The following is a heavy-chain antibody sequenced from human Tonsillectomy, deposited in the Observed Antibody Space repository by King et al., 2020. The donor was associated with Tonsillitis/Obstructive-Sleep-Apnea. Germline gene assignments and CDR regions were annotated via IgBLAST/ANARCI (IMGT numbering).Heavy chain of an antibody. V-gene: IGHV3-11*05. D-gene: IGHD5-12*01. Sequence: VQLVESGGGLVKPGGSLRLSCAASGFTFSDYYMSWIRQAPGKGLEWVSYISSSSSYTNYADSVKGRFTTSRDNAKNSLYLQMNSLRAEDTAVYYCARRNSGYDFFDYWGQGTLVTVSS. CDR1: GFTFSDYY. CDR3: ARRNSGYDFFDY. J-gene: IGHJ4*02. CDR2: ISSSSSYT.